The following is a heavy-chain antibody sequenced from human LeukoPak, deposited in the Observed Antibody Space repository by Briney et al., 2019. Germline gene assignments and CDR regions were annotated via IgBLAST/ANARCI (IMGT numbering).Heavy chain of an antibody. J-gene: IGHJ6*02. CDR3: ARVQSAYYYYYGMDV. V-gene: IGHV3-23*01. CDR1: GFTFSSYV. CDR2: ISDSGGST. Sequence: PGGSLRLSCAASGFTFSSYVMNWVRQAPGKGLEWVSGISDSGGSTYYADSVKGRFTISRDNSKNTLYLQMNSLRAEDTAVYYCARVQSAYYYYYGMDVWGQGTTVTVSS.